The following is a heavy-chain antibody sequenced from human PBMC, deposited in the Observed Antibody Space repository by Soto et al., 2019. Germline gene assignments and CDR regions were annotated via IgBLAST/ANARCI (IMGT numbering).Heavy chain of an antibody. CDR3: ARQWVPTGFDS. Sequence: QVQLQESGPGLVKPSGTLSLTCAVSGGSITSYFCWSWVRQPPGKGLEWIGEIHHCGGTNLNPSLECRLTMSVDTSKNQFSLKLVSLTAADTAIYYCARQWVPTGFDSWGQGALVTVS. V-gene: IGHV4-4*02. J-gene: IGHJ4*02. CDR1: GGSITSYFC. CDR2: IHHCGGT. D-gene: IGHD2-8*01.